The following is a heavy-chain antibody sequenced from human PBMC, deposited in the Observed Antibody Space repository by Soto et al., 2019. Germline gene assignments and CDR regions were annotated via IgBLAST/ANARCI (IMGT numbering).Heavy chain of an antibody. J-gene: IGHJ6*02. CDR2: INHSGST. V-gene: IGHV4-34*01. Sequence: QVQLQQWGAGLLKPSETLSLTCAVYGGSFSDYYWSWIRQTPGKGLEWIGEINHSGSTNYNPSLKSRVSISGDTSKNQFSLKVSSVTAADTAVYYCARQIPARESYGMDVWGQGNTVTVSS. CDR1: GGSFSDYY. D-gene: IGHD2-2*01. CDR3: ARQIPARESYGMDV.